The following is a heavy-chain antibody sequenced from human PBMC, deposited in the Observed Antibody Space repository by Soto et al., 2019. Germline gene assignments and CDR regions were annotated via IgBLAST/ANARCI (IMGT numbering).Heavy chain of an antibody. CDR1: GFTFSSYL. D-gene: IGHD6-19*01. V-gene: IGHV3-74*01. CDR2: INSDGSST. Sequence: EVQLVESGGGLVQPGGSLRLSCAASGFTFSSYLMHWVRQAPGKGLVWVSRINSDGSSTTYADSVKGRFTISRDSAKNTFYLQMISLRAEDTAVYYCARVRMAGDFDIWGQGTMVTVSS. CDR3: ARVRMAGDFDI. J-gene: IGHJ3*02.